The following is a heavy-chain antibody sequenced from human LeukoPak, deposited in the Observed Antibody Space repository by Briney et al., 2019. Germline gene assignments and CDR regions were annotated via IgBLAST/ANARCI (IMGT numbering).Heavy chain of an antibody. V-gene: IGHV3-64*01. CDR1: GFTFSSYA. J-gene: IGHJ3*02. D-gene: IGHD5-18*01. CDR2: ISSNGGST. CDR3: ARAGGSGYSYGSAFDI. Sequence: GGSLRLSCAASGFTFSSYAMYWVRQAPGKGLEYVSAISSNGGSTYYANSVKGRFTTSRDNSKNTLYLQMVSLRAEDMAVYYCARAGGSGYSYGSAFDIWGQGTMVTVSS.